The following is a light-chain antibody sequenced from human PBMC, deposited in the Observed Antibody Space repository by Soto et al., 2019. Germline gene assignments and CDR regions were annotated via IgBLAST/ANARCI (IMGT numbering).Light chain of an antibody. CDR2: DND. J-gene: IGLJ2*01. CDR1: SSNIGNNY. Sequence: QSVLTQPPSVSAAPGQKVTLSCSGRSSNIGNNYVSWYQQLPGTAPKLLIYDNDKRPSGIPDRFSGSKSGTSATLGITGLQTGDEADYYCGAWDGSLNTQVFGGGTKLTVL. V-gene: IGLV1-51*01. CDR3: GAWDGSLNTQV.